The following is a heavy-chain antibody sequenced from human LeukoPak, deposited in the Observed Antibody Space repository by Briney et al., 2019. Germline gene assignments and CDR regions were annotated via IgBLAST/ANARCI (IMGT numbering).Heavy chain of an antibody. J-gene: IGHJ3*02. D-gene: IGHD3-16*01. V-gene: IGHV3-48*01. CDR3: ARSGRGNAFDI. Sequence: GGSLRLSCAASGFTFSSYSMNWVRQAPGKGLEWVSYISSSSSTIYYADSVKGRFTISRDNAKSSLYLQMNSLRAEDTAVYYCARSGRGNAFDIWGQGTMVIVSS. CDR2: ISSSSSTI. CDR1: GFTFSSYS.